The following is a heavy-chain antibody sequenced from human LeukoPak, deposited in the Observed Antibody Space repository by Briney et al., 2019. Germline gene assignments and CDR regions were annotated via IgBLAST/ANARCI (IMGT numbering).Heavy chain of an antibody. CDR1: GFTVSSNY. J-gene: IGHJ4*02. CDR3: ARETPAGGYGEDFDY. Sequence: GGSLRLSCAASGFTVSSNYMSWVCQAPGKGLEWVSVIYSGGSTYYADSVKGRFTISRDNSKNTLYLQMNSLRAEDTAVYYCARETPAGGYGEDFDYWGQGTLVTVSS. D-gene: IGHD4-17*01. CDR2: IYSGGST. V-gene: IGHV3-53*01.